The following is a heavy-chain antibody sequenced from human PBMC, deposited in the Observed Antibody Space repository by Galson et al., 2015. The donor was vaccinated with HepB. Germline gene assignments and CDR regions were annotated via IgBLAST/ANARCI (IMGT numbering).Heavy chain of an antibody. D-gene: IGHD6-25*01. CDR3: ARLKMYSSAPGGWFDP. J-gene: IGHJ5*02. CDR2: INPIFGTA. CDR1: GGTFSSYA. V-gene: IGHV1-69*13. Sequence: SVKVSCKASGGTFSSYAISWVRQAPGQGLEWMGGINPIFGTANYAQKFQGRVTITADESTSTAYMELSSLRSEDTAVYYCARLKMYSSAPGGWFDPWGQGTLVTVSS.